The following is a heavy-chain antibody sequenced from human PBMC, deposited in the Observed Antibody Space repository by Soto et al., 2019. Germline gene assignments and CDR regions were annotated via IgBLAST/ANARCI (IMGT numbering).Heavy chain of an antibody. CDR2: IYPGDSDT. CDR3: ARQGYSYGYDY. CDR1: GNSFTTYW. D-gene: IGHD5-18*01. J-gene: IGHJ4*02. Sequence: PGQSLKISCQGSGNSFTTYWIAWVRQMPGKGLEWMGIIYPGDSDTRYSPSFQGQVTISADKSISTAYLQWSSLKASDTAMYYCARQGYSYGYDYWGQGTQVTVPQ. V-gene: IGHV5-51*01.